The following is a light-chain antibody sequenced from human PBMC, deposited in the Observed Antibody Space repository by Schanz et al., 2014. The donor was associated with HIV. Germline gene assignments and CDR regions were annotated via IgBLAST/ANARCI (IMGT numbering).Light chain of an antibody. V-gene: IGKV4-1*01. CDR1: QGVLYSSNNKNY. Sequence: DIAMTQSPDSLAVSLGERATINCKSSQGVLYSSNNKNYLAWYQQKPGQPPKLLIYWASTRESGVPDRFSGSGSGTDFTLTISSLQAEDVAVYSCQQYYSPPFSFGPGTKVDIK. CDR2: WAS. CDR3: QQYYSPPFS. J-gene: IGKJ3*01.